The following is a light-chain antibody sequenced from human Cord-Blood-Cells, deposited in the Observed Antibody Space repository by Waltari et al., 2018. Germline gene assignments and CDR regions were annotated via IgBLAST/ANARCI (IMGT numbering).Light chain of an antibody. Sequence: EIVLTQSPATLSLSPGERATLSCRASQSVSSYLAWYQQKPGQAPRLLIYDASNRVTGISARFSGSGSGTDFTLTNSSLEPEDCAVDYCQQRSNWPPLTFGGGNKLESK. J-gene: IGKJ4*01. CDR2: DAS. CDR1: QSVSSY. V-gene: IGKV3-11*01. CDR3: QQRSNWPPLT.